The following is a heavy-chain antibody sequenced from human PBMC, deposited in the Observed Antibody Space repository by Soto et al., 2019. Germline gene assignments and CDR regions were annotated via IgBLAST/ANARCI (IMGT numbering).Heavy chain of an antibody. Sequence: GGSLRLSCVASEFTFCSYWMTWVRQAPGKGLEWVAVISYDGGNKYYADSVKGRFTISRDNSKNTLYLQMNSLRAEDTAVYYCAKDQVQVWFNLNYYYYGMDVWGQGTTVTVSS. D-gene: IGHD5-18*01. CDR1: EFTFCSYW. CDR3: AKDQVQVWFNLNYYYYGMDV. J-gene: IGHJ6*02. CDR2: ISYDGGNK. V-gene: IGHV3-30*18.